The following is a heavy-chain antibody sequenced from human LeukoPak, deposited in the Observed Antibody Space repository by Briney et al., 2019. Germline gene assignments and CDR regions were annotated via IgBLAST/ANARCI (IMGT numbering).Heavy chain of an antibody. Sequence: GASVKVSCKASGYTFTGYYIHWVRQAPGQGLEWMGWINPNSGGTNYAQKFQGRVTMTRDTSISTAYMELSRLRSDDTAVYYCARDRGLPYCGGDCHSGFFDYWGQGTLVTVSS. D-gene: IGHD2-21*01. CDR3: ARDRGLPYCGGDCHSGFFDY. CDR1: GYTFTGYY. J-gene: IGHJ4*02. V-gene: IGHV1-2*02. CDR2: INPNSGGT.